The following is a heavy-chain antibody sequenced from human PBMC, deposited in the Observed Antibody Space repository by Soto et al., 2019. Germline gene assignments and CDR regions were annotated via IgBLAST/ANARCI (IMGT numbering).Heavy chain of an antibody. V-gene: IGHV4-30-2*01. CDR3: ARDNGYYGSGSYDSFDY. D-gene: IGHD3-10*01. CDR1: GGSISSGGYS. CDR2: IYQSGSA. J-gene: IGHJ4*02. Sequence: SETLSLTCAVSGGSISSGGYSWSWIRQPPGKGLEWLGYIYQSGSAYYNPSLKSRVTISIDKSKNQFSLKLISVIAADTAVYYCARDNGYYGSGSYDSFDYWGQGTLVTVSS.